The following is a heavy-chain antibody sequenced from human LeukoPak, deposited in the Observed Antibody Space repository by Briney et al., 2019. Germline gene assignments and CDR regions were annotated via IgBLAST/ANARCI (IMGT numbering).Heavy chain of an antibody. D-gene: IGHD6-13*01. Sequence: ASVKVSCKASGGTFSSYAITWVRQAPGQGLEWMGGIIPIFGTANYAQKFQGRVTITADESTNTAYMELSSLRSEDTAVYYCARVGPGIAAAFGYWGQGTLVTVSS. CDR3: ARVGPGIAAAFGY. CDR2: IIPIFGTA. V-gene: IGHV1-69*13. CDR1: GGTFSSYA. J-gene: IGHJ4*02.